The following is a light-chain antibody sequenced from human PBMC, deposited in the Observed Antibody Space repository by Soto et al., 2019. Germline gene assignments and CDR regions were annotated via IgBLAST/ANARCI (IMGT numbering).Light chain of an antibody. V-gene: IGLV2-11*01. CDR3: CSYAGSYTWV. J-gene: IGLJ3*02. CDR1: SSDVGAYDY. CDR2: DVS. Sequence: QSALTQPRSVSGSPGQSVTISCTGTSSDVGAYDYVSWYQQHPGKAPKLMIYDVSQRPSGVPDHFSASKSGNTASLIISGXXXXXXXXXXCCSYAGSYTWVFGGGTKLTV.